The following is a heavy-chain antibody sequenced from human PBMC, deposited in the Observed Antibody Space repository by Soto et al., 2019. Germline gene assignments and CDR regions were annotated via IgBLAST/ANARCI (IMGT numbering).Heavy chain of an antibody. CDR1: GGSISSSSYY. J-gene: IGHJ6*03. CDR2: IYYSGST. D-gene: IGHD6-13*01. V-gene: IGHV4-39*01. Sequence: SETLSLTCTVSGGSISSSSYYWGWIRQPPGKGLEWIGSIYYSGSTYYNPSLKSRVTISVDTSKNQFSLKLSSVTAADTAVYYCARLIAAAGIKYYYYYYMDVWGKGTTVTVSS. CDR3: ARLIAAAGIKYYYYYYMDV.